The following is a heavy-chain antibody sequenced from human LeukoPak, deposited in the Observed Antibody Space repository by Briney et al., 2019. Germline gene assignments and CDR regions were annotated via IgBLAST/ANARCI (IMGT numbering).Heavy chain of an antibody. CDR3: AKRYYFDESAFLSPFDN. V-gene: IGHV3-23*01. CDR1: GFTLSNYV. Sequence: GGSLKLSCAASGFTLSNYVMNWVRQAPGKGLEWVSGISGSGSSTNYADSVKGRFTISRDNSKNTLYLQMNSLRAEDTAVYFCAKRYYFDESAFLSPFDNWGQGTLVTVSS. J-gene: IGHJ4*02. CDR2: ISGSGSST. D-gene: IGHD3-22*01.